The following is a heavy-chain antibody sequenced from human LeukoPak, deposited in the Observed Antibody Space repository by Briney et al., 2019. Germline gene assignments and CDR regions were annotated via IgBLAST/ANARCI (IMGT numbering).Heavy chain of an antibody. V-gene: IGHV1-69*06. J-gene: IGHJ4*02. CDR1: GGTFSSYA. CDR2: IIPIFGTA. Sequence: APVKVSCKASGGTFSSYAISWVRQAPGQGLEWMGGIIPIFGTANYAQKFQGRVTITADKSTSTAYMELSSLRSEDTAVYYCARDNCGGDCYPDYWGQGTLVTVSS. CDR3: ARDNCGGDCYPDY. D-gene: IGHD2-21*02.